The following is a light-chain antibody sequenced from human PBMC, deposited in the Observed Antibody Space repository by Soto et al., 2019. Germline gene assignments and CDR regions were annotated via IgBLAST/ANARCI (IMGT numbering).Light chain of an antibody. CDR3: SSYTSSITYV. CDR1: SSDVGGYNF. CDR2: EVS. Sequence: QSALNQPASVSGSPGQSITISCTGTSSDVGGYNFVSWYQQHPGKAPKLMIFEVSHRPSGVSDRVSGPKSGNTASLTISGLQAEDEAEYCCSSYTSSITYVFGTGTKLTVL. J-gene: IGLJ1*01. V-gene: IGLV2-14*03.